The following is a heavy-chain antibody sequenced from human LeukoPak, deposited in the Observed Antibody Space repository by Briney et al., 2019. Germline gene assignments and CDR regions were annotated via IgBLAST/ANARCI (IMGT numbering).Heavy chain of an antibody. CDR2: ISSSGSTI. CDR1: GFTFSDYY. V-gene: IGHV3-11*01. J-gene: IGHJ4*02. Sequence: GGSLRLSCAASGFTFSDYYMNWIRQAPGKGLEWVSYISSSGSTIYYADSVKGRSTISRDNAKNSLYLQMNSLRAEDTAVYYCAREIAAAGTGNFDYWGQGTLVTVSS. D-gene: IGHD6-13*01. CDR3: AREIAAAGTGNFDY.